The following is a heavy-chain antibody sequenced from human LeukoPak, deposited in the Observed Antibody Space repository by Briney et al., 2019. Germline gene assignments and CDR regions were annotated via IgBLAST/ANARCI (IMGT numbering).Heavy chain of an antibody. CDR2: IKQDGSEK. V-gene: IGHV3-7*03. CDR1: GFTFSSYW. D-gene: IGHD4-17*01. Sequence: GGSLRLSCAASGFTFSSYWMSWVRQAPGKGLEWVANIKQDGSEKYYVDSVKGRFTISRDNAKNSLYLQMNSLRSDDTAVYYCARDSGGHGDYLGAWGQGTLVTVSS. J-gene: IGHJ5*02. CDR3: ARDSGGHGDYLGA.